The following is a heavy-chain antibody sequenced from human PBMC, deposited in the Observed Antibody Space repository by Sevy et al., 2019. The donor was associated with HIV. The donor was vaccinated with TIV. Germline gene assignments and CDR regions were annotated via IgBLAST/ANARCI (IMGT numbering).Heavy chain of an antibody. V-gene: IGHV3-48*01. Sequence: GGSLRLSCAASGFTFSSYDMNWVRQAPGKGLEWVSYISSSSSKIYYAGSVKGRFTISRDNAKNSVSVQMNSLRAEDTAVYYCAREGGYTDQGMDVWGQGTTVTVSS. CDR2: ISSSSSKI. CDR3: AREGGYTDQGMDV. D-gene: IGHD5-12*01. J-gene: IGHJ6*02. CDR1: GFTFSSYD.